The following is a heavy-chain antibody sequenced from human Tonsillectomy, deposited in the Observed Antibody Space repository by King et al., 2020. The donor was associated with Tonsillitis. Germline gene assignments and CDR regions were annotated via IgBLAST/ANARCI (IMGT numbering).Heavy chain of an antibody. CDR3: AKRRGGWSGYDDYFDN. D-gene: IGHD3-3*01. CDR1: GFTFDDYT. Sequence: QLVQSGGVVVQPGGSLRLSCAASGFTFDDYTMHWVRQAPGKGLEWVSLISWDGDSTYYADSVKGRFTISRDNSKNSLYLQMNSLRSEDTAFYYCAKRRGGWSGYDDYFDNWGQGTLVTVSS. J-gene: IGHJ4*02. CDR2: ISWDGDST. V-gene: IGHV3-43*01.